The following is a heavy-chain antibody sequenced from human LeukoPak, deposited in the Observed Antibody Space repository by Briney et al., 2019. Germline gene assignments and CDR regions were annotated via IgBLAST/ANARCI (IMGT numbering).Heavy chain of an antibody. D-gene: IGHD2-8*01. CDR3: SGENGAFSPFGY. CDR1: GGSISNTNW. CDR2: ISLTGLT. V-gene: IGHV4-4*02. J-gene: IGHJ4*02. Sequence: SGTLPLTCGVSGGSISNTNWWSWVRQPPGQGLEWIGEISLTGLTHYNPSLESRVTVSLDKSKNQLSLNLTSVTAADTAVYYCSGENGAFSPFGYWGQGTLVTVLS.